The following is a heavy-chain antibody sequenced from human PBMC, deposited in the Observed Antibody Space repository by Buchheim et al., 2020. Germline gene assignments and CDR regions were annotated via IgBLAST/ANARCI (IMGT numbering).Heavy chain of an antibody. J-gene: IGHJ4*02. D-gene: IGHD2-21*02. CDR1: GFTFSTYS. CDR3: ARDFCGGDCYLFDY. V-gene: IGHV3-7*01. CDR2: IKQDGSEK. Sequence: DVQLVESGGGLVQPGGSLRLSCAASGFTFSTYSMSWVRQAPGKGLEWVAKIKQDGSEKYYVDSVKGRFTISRDNAKNSLYLHMNSLRAEDTAVYYCARDFCGGDCYLFDYWGQGTL.